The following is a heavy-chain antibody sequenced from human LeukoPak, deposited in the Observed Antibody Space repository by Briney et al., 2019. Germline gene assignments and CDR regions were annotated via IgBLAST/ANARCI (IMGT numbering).Heavy chain of an antibody. V-gene: IGHV3-73*01. J-gene: IGHJ4*02. D-gene: IGHD5-18*01. CDR2: IRSKANSYAT. Sequence: GGSLRLSCVASGLTFSGSAMHWVRQASGKGLEWVGRIRSKANSYATGYTESVKGRFTISRDDSKNTAFLQMNSLKSEDTAVYYCTTQGYSYGSKFEYWGQGTLVTVSS. CDR1: GLTFSGSA. CDR3: TTQGYSYGSKFEY.